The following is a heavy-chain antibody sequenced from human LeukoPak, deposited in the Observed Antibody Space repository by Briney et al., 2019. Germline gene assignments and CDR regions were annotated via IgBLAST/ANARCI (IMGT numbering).Heavy chain of an antibody. CDR2: ISSSGSTI. Sequence: GGSLRLSCAASGFSFSVYGMNWVRQAPGKGLEWVSYISSSGSTIYYADSVKGRFTISRDNAKNSLYLQMNSLRAEDTAVYYCAELGITMIGGVWGKGTTVTISS. CDR3: AELGITMIGGV. J-gene: IGHJ6*04. V-gene: IGHV3-48*04. D-gene: IGHD3-10*02. CDR1: GFSFSVYG.